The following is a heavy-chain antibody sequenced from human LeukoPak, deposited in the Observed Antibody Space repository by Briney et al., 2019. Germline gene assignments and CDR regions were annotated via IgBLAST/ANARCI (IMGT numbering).Heavy chain of an antibody. J-gene: IGHJ3*01. Sequence: GGSLRLSCTASGFTVRSNYMSWVRQSPRKGLEWVSIMYSGGRTDYADSVKGRFIISRDHSKNTLYLQMNSLRAEDTAVYYCARDRYCSGGSCYGDAFDLWGQGTMVTVSS. CDR2: MYSGGRT. V-gene: IGHV3-53*01. CDR1: GFTVRSNY. D-gene: IGHD2-15*01. CDR3: ARDRYCSGGSCYGDAFDL.